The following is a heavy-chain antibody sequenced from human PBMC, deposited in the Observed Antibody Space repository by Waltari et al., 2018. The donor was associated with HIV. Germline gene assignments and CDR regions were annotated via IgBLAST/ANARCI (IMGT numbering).Heavy chain of an antibody. Sequence: QVQLVQSGAEVKKPGASVKVSCKASGYNFTNYGISWVRPAPGQGLECMGWISAYNGNTNYAQKFQDRVTMTTETSTSTAYMDLRRLRSDDTAVYYCARIVRNWFDSWGQGTLVTVSS. CDR2: ISAYNGNT. J-gene: IGHJ5*01. CDR3: ARIVRNWFDS. D-gene: IGHD2-15*01. CDR1: GYNFTNYG. V-gene: IGHV1-18*01.